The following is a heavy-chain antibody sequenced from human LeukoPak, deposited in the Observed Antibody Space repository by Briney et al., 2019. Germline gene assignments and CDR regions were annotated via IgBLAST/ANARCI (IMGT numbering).Heavy chain of an antibody. CDR3: ARVEDSSGYYGWFDP. J-gene: IGHJ5*02. Sequence: GGSLRLSCAASAFTVSSNCMTWVRQAPGKGLEWVSLIYSSGNTHYADSVKGRFTISRDNSKNTVYLQMNSLRVEDTAVYYCARVEDSSGYYGWFDPWGQGTLVTVSS. CDR2: IYSSGNT. CDR1: AFTVSSNC. V-gene: IGHV3-66*01. D-gene: IGHD3-22*01.